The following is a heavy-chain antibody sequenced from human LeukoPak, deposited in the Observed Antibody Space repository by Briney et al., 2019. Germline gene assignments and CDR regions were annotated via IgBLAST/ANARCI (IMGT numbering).Heavy chain of an antibody. CDR1: GFTFSSYG. Sequence: GGSLRLSCAASGFTFSSYGMNWVRQAPGKGLEWVSAISGSGGSTYYTDSVKDRFTISRDNSKNTLYLQMNSLRAEDTAVYYCTKGVGFTMIGHWGQGTLVAVSS. D-gene: IGHD3-22*01. CDR2: ISGSGGST. J-gene: IGHJ4*02. V-gene: IGHV3-23*01. CDR3: TKGVGFTMIGH.